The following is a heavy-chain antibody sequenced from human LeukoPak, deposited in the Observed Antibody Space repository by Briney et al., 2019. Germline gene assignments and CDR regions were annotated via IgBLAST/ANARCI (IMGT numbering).Heavy chain of an antibody. D-gene: IGHD3-22*01. J-gene: IGHJ5*02. Sequence: ASVKVSCKASGYTFTGYYMHWVRQAPGQGLEWMGWINPNSGGTNYAQKFQGRVTMTRDTSISTAYMELSRLRSDDTAVYYCARGAPITMIPINWFDPWGQGTLVTVSS. CDR2: INPNSGGT. V-gene: IGHV1-2*02. CDR3: ARGAPITMIPINWFDP. CDR1: GYTFTGYY.